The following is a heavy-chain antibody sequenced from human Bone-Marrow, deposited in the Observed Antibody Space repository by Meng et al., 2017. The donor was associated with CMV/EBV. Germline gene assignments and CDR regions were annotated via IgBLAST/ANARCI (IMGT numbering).Heavy chain of an antibody. Sequence: GGSLRLSCAASGFTSSSYAMHWVGQAPGKGLEWVAVIAYDGSNKYYAVSVQGRFTISRDNSKNAMYLQMNSLRAEDTAVSYCARNDSVVGPAANYWGLDVWGQGSTVTVSS. J-gene: IGHJ6*02. CDR2: IAYDGSNK. CDR3: ARNDSVVGPAANYWGLDV. D-gene: IGHD2-2*01. CDR1: GFTSSSYA. V-gene: IGHV3-30*04.